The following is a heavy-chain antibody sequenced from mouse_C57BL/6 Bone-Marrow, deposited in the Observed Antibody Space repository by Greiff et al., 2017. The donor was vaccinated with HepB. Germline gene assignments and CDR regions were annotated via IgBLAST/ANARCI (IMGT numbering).Heavy chain of an antibody. J-gene: IGHJ3*01. Sequence: SGPVLVKPGASVKMSCKASGYTFTDYYMNWVKQSHGKSLEWIGVINPYNGGTSYNQKFKGKATLTVDKSSSPAYMELNSLTSEDSAVDYCARSDYTKGSSFAYWGQGTLVTVSA. CDR2: INPYNGGT. D-gene: IGHD2-5*01. CDR1: GYTFTDYY. CDR3: ARSDYTKGSSFAY. V-gene: IGHV1-19*01.